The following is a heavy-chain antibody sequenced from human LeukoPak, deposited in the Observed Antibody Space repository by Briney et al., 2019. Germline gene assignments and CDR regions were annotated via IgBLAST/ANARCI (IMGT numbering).Heavy chain of an antibody. V-gene: IGHV3-7*01. CDR3: ARFGYVAAVDV. CDR1: GFSFSAYW. D-gene: IGHD2-15*01. Sequence: GGSLRLSCAASGFSFSAYWMTWVRQAPGTGLEWVANINPAGSETYYVDPVKGRFSISRDNAKNLVYLQMNSRRAEDTAVYHCARFGYVAAVDVWGQGTPVTVSS. CDR2: INPAGSET. J-gene: IGHJ4*02.